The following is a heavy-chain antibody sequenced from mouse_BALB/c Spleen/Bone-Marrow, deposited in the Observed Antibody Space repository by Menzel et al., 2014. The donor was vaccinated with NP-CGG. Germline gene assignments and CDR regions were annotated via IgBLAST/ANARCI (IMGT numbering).Heavy chain of an antibody. J-gene: IGHJ2*01. V-gene: IGHV1-69*02. CDR3: TREGYYGSSYVDY. CDR1: GYTFTSYW. D-gene: IGHD1-1*01. CDR2: IYPSDSYT. Sequence: VKLQESGAELVRPGASVKLSCKASGYTFTSYWINWVKQRPGQGLEWIGNIYPSDSYTNYNQKFKDKATLTVDKSSSTAYVQLSSPTSEDSAVYYCTREGYYGSSYVDYWGQGTTLTVSS.